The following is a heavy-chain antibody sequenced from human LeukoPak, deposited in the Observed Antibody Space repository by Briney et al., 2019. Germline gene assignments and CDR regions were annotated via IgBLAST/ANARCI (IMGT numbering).Heavy chain of an antibody. CDR3: AKDWTTVVTPKGYYFDS. V-gene: IGHV3-23*01. CDR2: TSTTGGST. Sequence: GGSLRLSCAASGFSFNNYAMSWVRQAPGKGRKWVSPTSTTGGSTYYAASVKGRFTISRDNSKNTLSLQMDSLRVEDTAVYYCAKDWTTVVTPKGYYFDSWGQGTLVTVSS. CDR1: GFSFNNYA. D-gene: IGHD4-23*01. J-gene: IGHJ4*02.